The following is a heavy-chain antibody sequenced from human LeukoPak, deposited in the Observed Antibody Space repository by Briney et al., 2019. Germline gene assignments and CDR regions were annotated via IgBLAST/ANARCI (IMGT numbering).Heavy chain of an antibody. V-gene: IGHV3-33*08. CDR2: IWYDGSNK. CDR3: ARGSGSREYYYYYMDV. CDR1: GFTFRSYA. Sequence: PGGSLRLSCAVSGFTFRSYAMSWVRQAPGKGLEWVAVIWYDGSNKYYADSVKGRFTISRDNSKNTLYLQMNSLRAEDTAVYYCARGSGSREYYYYYMDVWGKGTTVTVSS. D-gene: IGHD1-26*01. J-gene: IGHJ6*03.